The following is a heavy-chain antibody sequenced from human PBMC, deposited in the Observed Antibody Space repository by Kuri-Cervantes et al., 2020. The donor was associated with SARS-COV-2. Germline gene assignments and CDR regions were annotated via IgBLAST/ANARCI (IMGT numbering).Heavy chain of an antibody. CDR1: GYTLTELS. CDR3: ATRPRFLEWLLSYYFDY. Sequence: GESLKISCKVSGYTLTELSMHWVRQAPGKGLEWMGGFDPEDGETIYAQKFQGRVTMTEDTSTDTAYMELSSLRSEDTAVYYCATRPRFLEWLLSYYFDYWGQGTLVTVSS. CDR2: FDPEDGET. V-gene: IGHV1-24*01. J-gene: IGHJ4*02. D-gene: IGHD3-3*01.